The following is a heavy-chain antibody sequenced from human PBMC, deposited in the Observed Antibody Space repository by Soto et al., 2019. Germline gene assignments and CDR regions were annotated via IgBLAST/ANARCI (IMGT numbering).Heavy chain of an antibody. J-gene: IGHJ4*02. V-gene: IGHV4-31*01. Sequence: LSLTCTVSGGSISSGGYYWSWILQHPGKVLEWIGYIYYSGSTYYNPSLKSLVTISVDTSKNQFSLKLSSVTAAYTAVYYCARGSYYDSSGYYRAIDYWGQGTLVTVSS. D-gene: IGHD3-22*01. CDR1: GGSISSGGYY. CDR3: ARGSYYDSSGYYRAIDY. CDR2: IYYSGST.